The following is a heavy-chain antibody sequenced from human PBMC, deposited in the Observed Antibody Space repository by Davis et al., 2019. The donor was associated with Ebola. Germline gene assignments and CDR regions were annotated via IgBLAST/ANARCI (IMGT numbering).Heavy chain of an antibody. V-gene: IGHV1-58*02. CDR2: IVVGSGNT. CDR1: GFTFTSSA. D-gene: IGHD5-18*01. J-gene: IGHJ4*02. CDR3: ARGRYSYGPFDY. Sequence: SVKVSCKASGFTFTSSAMQWVRQARGQRLEWIGWIVVGSGNTNYAQKFQERVTITRDMSTSTAYMELSSLRSEDTAVYYCARGRYSYGPFDYWGQGTLVTVSS.